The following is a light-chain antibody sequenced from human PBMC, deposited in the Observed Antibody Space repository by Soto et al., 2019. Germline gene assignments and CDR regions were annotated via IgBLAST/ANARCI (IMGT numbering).Light chain of an antibody. V-gene: IGLV2-14*03. Sequence: QYVRTQPASVSGSPGQSITISCTGTSSDVGAYKYVSWYQQHPGKVPKLIIYGVSNRPSGVSNRFSGSKSGNTAFLTISGLQPEDEADYYCSSFTGTTTLDVFGTGTKVTVL. J-gene: IGLJ1*01. CDR1: SSDVGAYKY. CDR3: SSFTGTTTLDV. CDR2: GVS.